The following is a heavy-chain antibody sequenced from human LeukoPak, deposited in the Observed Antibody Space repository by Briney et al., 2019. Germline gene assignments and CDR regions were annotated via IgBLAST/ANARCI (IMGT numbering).Heavy chain of an antibody. CDR2: IYHSGST. D-gene: IGHD3-10*01. CDR1: GYSISSGYY. V-gene: IGHV4-38-2*02. CDR3: ARVGKEYYYGSGSYLYYYYYMDV. J-gene: IGHJ6*03. Sequence: SETLSLTCTVSGYSISSGYYWGWIRPPPGKGLEWIGSIYHSGSTYYNPSLKSRVTMSVDTSKNQFSLKLSSVTAADTAVYYCARVGKEYYYGSGSYLYYYYYMDVWGKGTTVTISS.